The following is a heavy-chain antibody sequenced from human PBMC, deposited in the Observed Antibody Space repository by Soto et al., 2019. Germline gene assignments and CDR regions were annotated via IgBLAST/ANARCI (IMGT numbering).Heavy chain of an antibody. J-gene: IGHJ3*02. CDR2: INAGNGNT. D-gene: IGHD6-13*01. V-gene: IGHV1-3*01. Sequence: ASVKVSCKASGYTFTSYAMHWVRQAPGQRLEWMGWINAGNGNTKYSQKFQGRVTITRDTSASTAYMELSSLRSEDTAVYYCARVGHQLVRVAFDIWAQRTMVTVSS. CDR3: ARVGHQLVRVAFDI. CDR1: GYTFTSYA.